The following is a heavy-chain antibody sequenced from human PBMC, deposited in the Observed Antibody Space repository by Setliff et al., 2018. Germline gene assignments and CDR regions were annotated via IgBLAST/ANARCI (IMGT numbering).Heavy chain of an antibody. CDR1: GGSFSGYY. CDR3: ARAPGYSYGYYYYGMDV. V-gene: IGHV4-34*01. D-gene: IGHD5-18*01. Sequence: SETLSLTCAVYGGSFSGYYWSWIRQPPGKGLEWIGEINHSGSTNYNPSLKSRVTISVYTSKNQFSLKLSSVTAADTAVYYCARAPGYSYGYYYYGMDVWGQGTTVTAP. CDR2: INHSGST. J-gene: IGHJ6*02.